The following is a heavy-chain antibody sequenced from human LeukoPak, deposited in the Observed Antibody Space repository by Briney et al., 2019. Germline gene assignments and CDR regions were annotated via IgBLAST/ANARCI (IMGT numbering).Heavy chain of an antibody. CDR3: ACHRSGSRCSDHDY. CDR2: INGRGAET. CDR1: GFAFTSYF. D-gene: IGHD1-26*01. V-gene: IGHV3-23*01. J-gene: IGHJ4*02. Sequence: PGGSLRLSCTASGFAFTSYFMTWARQAPGTGLGWVSGINGRGAETHYADSVKGRFTISRDNSKSTGYLQLSGLRAEDTAVYYCACHRSGSRCSDHDYWGQGTVVTVSS.